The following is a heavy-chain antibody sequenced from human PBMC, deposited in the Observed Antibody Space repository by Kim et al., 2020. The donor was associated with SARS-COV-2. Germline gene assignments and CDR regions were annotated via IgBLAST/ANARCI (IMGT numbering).Heavy chain of an antibody. J-gene: IGHJ3*02. Sequence: SETLSLTCTVSGGSISSSSYYWGWIRQPPGKGLEWIGSIYYSGSTYYNPSLKSRVTISVDTSKNQFSLKLSSVTAADTAVYYCVGGGTIVVVSWAFDIWGQGTMVTVSS. CDR3: VGGGTIVVVSWAFDI. CDR1: GGSISSSSYY. D-gene: IGHD3-22*01. CDR2: IYYSGST. V-gene: IGHV4-39*01.